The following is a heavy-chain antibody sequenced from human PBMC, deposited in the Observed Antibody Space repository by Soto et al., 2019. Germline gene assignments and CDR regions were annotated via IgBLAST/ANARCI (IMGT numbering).Heavy chain of an antibody. Sequence: ASVKVSCKTSGYTFTSYGISWVRQAPGQGLEWMGWISTDKGKTNYAQKFQGRVTMTTDTSTSTAYMELSSLRSEDTAVYFCARGIKYGAYSRWFDPWGQGTLVTVSS. J-gene: IGHJ5*02. CDR1: GYTFTSYG. D-gene: IGHD4-17*01. CDR2: ISTDKGKT. CDR3: ARGIKYGAYSRWFDP. V-gene: IGHV1-18*01.